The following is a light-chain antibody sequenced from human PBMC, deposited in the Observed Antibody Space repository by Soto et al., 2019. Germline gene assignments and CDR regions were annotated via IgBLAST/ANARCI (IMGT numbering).Light chain of an antibody. CDR3: QQSYSTLT. V-gene: IGKV1-5*01. J-gene: IGKJ4*01. CDR1: QTISTW. Sequence: DIQLTQSPSTLSASVGDRVTITCRASQTISTWLAWYQQKPGTAPKLLIYDASILPSGVPSRFSGSGSGTEFTLTISSLQPDDFATYYCQQSYSTLTFGGGTKVEIK. CDR2: DAS.